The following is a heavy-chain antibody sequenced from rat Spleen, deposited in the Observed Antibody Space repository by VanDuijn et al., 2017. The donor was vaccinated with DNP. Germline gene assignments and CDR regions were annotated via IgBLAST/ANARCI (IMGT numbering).Heavy chain of an antibody. CDR2: ITYDGSST. Sequence: EVQLVESGGGLVQPGRSLKLSCAASGFTFSNYYMAWVRQAPTKGLEWVASITYDGSSTYYRDSVKGRFTISRDNAKSTLYLQMDSLRSEDTATYYCARRAIAAMPFAYWGQGTLVTVSS. CDR3: ARRAIAAMPFAY. J-gene: IGHJ3*01. D-gene: IGHD1-2*01. CDR1: GFTFSNYY. V-gene: IGHV5-17*01.